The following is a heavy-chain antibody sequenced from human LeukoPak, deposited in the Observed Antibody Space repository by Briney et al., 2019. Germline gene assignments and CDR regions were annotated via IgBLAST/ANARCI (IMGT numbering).Heavy chain of an antibody. CDR2: MNPNSGNT. V-gene: IGHV1-8*01. Sequence: ASVKVSCKASGYTFTCYDINWVRQATGQGLEWMGWMNPNSGNTGYAQKFQGRVTMTRNTSISTAYMELSSLRSEDTAVYYCARGRSDILTGYYHFDYWGQGTLVTVSS. CDR3: ARGRSDILTGYYHFDY. CDR1: GYTFTCYD. D-gene: IGHD3-9*01. J-gene: IGHJ4*02.